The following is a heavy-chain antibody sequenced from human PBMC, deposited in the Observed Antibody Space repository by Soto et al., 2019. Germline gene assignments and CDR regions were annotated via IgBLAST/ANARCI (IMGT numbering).Heavy chain of an antibody. CDR1: GFTFSSYA. CDR3: AKSVKKSRYLGGNWFAP. CDR2: ISGSGGST. D-gene: IGHD3-16*01. V-gene: IGHV3-23*01. J-gene: IGHJ5*02. Sequence: GGSLRLSCAASGFTFSSYAMSWVRQAPGKGLEWVSAISGSGGSTYYADSVKGRFTISRDNSKNTLYLQMNSLRAEDTAVYFCAKSVKKSRYLGGNWFAPGGQGPLVTVSS.